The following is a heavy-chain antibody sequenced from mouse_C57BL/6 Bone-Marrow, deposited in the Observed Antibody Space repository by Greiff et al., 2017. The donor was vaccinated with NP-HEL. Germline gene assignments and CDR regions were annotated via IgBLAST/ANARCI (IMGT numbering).Heavy chain of an antibody. J-gene: IGHJ2*01. CDR3: AEITTVVAKGGY. Sequence: EVKLVESGPELVKPGASVKISCKASGYSFTDYNMNWVKQSNGKSLEWIGVINPNYGTTSYNQKFKGKATLTVDQSSSTAYMQLNSLTSEDSAVYYCAEITTVVAKGGYWGQGTTLTVSS. CDR1: GYSFTDYN. D-gene: IGHD1-1*01. CDR2: INPNYGTT. V-gene: IGHV1-39*01.